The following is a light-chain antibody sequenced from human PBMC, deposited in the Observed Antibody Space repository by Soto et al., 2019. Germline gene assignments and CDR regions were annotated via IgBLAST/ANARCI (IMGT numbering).Light chain of an antibody. CDR3: QQYYSFPPT. CDR1: QSISNH. CDR2: AAS. V-gene: IGKV1-39*01. Sequence: DIQMTQSPSSLSASVGDRFTITCRASQSISNHLNWYQQKPGKAPELLIYAASTLQSGVPSRFSGSGSGTDFTLTISCLQSEDFATYYCQQYYSFPPTFGQGTKVDIK. J-gene: IGKJ1*01.